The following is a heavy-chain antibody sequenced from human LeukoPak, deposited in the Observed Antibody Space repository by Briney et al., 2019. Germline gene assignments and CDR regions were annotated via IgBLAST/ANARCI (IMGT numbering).Heavy chain of an antibody. CDR1: GFTFSSYA. CDR3: ATPEPDITMVRGVIAAFDY. D-gene: IGHD3-10*01. J-gene: IGHJ4*02. Sequence: GGSLRLSCAASGFTFSSYAMSWVRQARGKGLEWVSVISGSGGSTYYADSVRGRFTIYRDNSKNTLYLQMNSLRAEDTAVYYCATPEPDITMVRGVIAAFDYWGQGTLVTVSS. V-gene: IGHV3-23*01. CDR2: ISGSGGST.